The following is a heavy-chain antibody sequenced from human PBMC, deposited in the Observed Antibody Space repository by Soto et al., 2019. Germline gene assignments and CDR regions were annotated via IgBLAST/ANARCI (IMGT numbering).Heavy chain of an antibody. V-gene: IGHV1-69*13. CDR2: IIPIFGTA. CDR3: ARTSGGSYWFDY. Sequence: ASVKVSCKASGGTFSSYAISWVRQAPGQGLEWMGGIIPIFGTANYAQKFQGRVTITADESTSTAYMELSSLRSEDTAVYYCARTSGGSYWFDYWGQGTLVTVSS. CDR1: GGTFSSYA. J-gene: IGHJ4*02. D-gene: IGHD1-26*01.